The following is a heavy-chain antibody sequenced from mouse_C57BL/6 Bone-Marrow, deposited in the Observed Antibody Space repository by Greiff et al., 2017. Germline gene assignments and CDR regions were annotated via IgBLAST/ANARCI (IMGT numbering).Heavy chain of an antibody. D-gene: IGHD4-1*01. CDR1: GYTFTSYW. CDR3: TRSGEFAY. V-gene: IGHV1-5*01. CDR2: IYPGNSDT. Sequence: VQLQQSGTVLARPGASVKMSCKTSGYTFTSYWMHWVKQRPGQGLEWIGAIYPGNSDTSYNQKFKGKAKLTAVTSASTAYMELGSLTNEDSAVYYCTRSGEFAYWGQGTLVTVSA. J-gene: IGHJ3*01.